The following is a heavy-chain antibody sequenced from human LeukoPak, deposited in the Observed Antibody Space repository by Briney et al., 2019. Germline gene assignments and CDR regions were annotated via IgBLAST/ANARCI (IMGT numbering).Heavy chain of an antibody. J-gene: IGHJ4*02. D-gene: IGHD4-17*01. V-gene: IGHV1-8*01. CDR1: GYTFTNYD. CDR3: ARAPNTVTRRLDY. Sequence: ASVKVSCKASGYTFTNYDINWVRLATGQGLEWMGWMDPKSGNTGYAQNFQGRVTMTRDTSTNTAYMELSSLTSEDTAVYYCARAPNTVTRRLDYWGQGTLVTVSS. CDR2: MDPKSGNT.